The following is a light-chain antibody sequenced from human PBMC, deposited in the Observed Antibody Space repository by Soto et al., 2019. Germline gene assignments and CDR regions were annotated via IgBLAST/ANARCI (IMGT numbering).Light chain of an antibody. CDR1: SSNIGSNY. J-gene: IGLJ2*01. V-gene: IGLV1-47*01. CDR2: RNN. CDR3: AAWDDSLSGPV. Sequence: QTVVTQPPSASGTPGQRVTISCSGSSSNIGSNYVYWYQQLPGTAPKLLIYRNNQRPSGVPDRFSGSKSGTSASLAISGLRCEDEADYYCAAWDDSLSGPVFGGGTKLTVL.